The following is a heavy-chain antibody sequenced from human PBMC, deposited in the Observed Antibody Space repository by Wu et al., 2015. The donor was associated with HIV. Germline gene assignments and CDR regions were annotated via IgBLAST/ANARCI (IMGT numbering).Heavy chain of an antibody. V-gene: IGHV1-46*03. CDR3: ARDFTNGWYPDY. Sequence: QVQVVQSGAEVKKPGASVKVSCKASGYTFTSYYIHWVRQAPGQGLEWMGIINPSGGITKYAQKFQGRVTMTRDKSTTTVYMELSSLRSEDTAVYYCARDFTNGWYPDYWGQGTLVTIYS. J-gene: IGHJ4*02. CDR1: GYTFTSYY. D-gene: IGHD6-19*01. CDR2: INPSGGIT.